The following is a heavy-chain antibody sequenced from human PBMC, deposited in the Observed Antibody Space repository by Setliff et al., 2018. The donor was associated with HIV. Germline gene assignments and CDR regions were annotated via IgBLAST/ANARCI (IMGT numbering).Heavy chain of an antibody. J-gene: IGHJ3*02. Sequence: ASVKVSCKVSGYTLTELSIHWVRQAPGKGLAWMGGFDPEYDKTFYAQKFQGRVTMSEDTSTDTAYMELTSLRSEDTAVYYCATRAYDSSAYLRSRVSGAAFDIWGQGTMVTVSS. CDR3: ATRAYDSSAYLRSRVSGAAFDI. V-gene: IGHV1-24*01. CDR1: GYTLTELS. CDR2: FDPEYDKT. D-gene: IGHD3-22*01.